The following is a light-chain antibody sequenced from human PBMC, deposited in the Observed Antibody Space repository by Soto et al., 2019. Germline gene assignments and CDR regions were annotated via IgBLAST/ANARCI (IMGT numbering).Light chain of an antibody. V-gene: IGLV2-23*01. CDR2: EGS. J-gene: IGLJ3*02. CDR3: CSFAGSRMWV. Sequence: QSALTQPASVSGSPGQSITISCTGTSSDVGSYNLVSWYQQNPGKAPKLMIYEGSKRPSGVSNRFSGSKSGNTASLTISGLQVEDEADYYCCSFAGSRMWVLGGGTKLTVL. CDR1: SSDVGSYNL.